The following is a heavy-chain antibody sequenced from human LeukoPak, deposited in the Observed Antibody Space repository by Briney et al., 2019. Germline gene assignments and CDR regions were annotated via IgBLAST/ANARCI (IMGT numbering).Heavy chain of an antibody. J-gene: IGHJ5*01. V-gene: IGHV4-4*07. D-gene: IGHD2-2*01. CDR2: IYSSGTT. CDR3: ARLDILVPRAVEWFDP. CDR1: GDSISGKY. Sequence: SETLSLTCTVSGDSISGKYWSWVRRPAGKGLEWLGRIYSSGTTDYSPSLMSRVTMSLDTSKNHISLRLRSVTAADTAVYYCARLDILVPRAVEWFDPWGQGTLVTVSS.